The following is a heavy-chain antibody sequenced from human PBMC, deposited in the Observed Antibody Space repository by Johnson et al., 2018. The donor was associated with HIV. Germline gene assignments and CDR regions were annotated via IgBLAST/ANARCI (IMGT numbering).Heavy chain of an antibody. J-gene: IGHJ3*02. Sequence: VQLVESGGGLVLPGGSLKLACAASGFTFSGSAMHWVRQASGRGLEWVGLIRSKGNTYATVYAASVKGRFTISRDDSQNTAYRQMNSLKTEDTAVYYCTKFVGYCSGGGCYTPGDIWGQGTMVTVSS. CDR2: IRSKGNTYAT. CDR3: TKFVGYCSGGGCYTPGDI. CDR1: GFTFSGSA. V-gene: IGHV3-73*02. D-gene: IGHD2-15*01.